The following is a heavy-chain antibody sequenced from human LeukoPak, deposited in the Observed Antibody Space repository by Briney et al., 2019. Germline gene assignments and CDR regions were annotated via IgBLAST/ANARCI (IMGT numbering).Heavy chain of an antibody. J-gene: IGHJ4*02. Sequence: GRSLRLSCAASGFTFSSYGMHWVRQAPGKGLEWVAVIWYDGSNKYYADSVKGRFTISRDNSKNTLYLQMNSLRAEDTAVYYCARVRWNALWDYWGQGTLVTVSS. CDR3: ARVRWNALWDY. CDR2: IWYDGSNK. V-gene: IGHV3-33*01. D-gene: IGHD1-1*01. CDR1: GFTFSSYG.